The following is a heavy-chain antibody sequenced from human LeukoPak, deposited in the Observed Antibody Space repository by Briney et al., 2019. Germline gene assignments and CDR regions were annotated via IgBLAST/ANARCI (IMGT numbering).Heavy chain of an antibody. D-gene: IGHD1-26*01. V-gene: IGHV1-18*01. CDR1: GYTFTSYG. J-gene: IGHJ4*02. CDR3: ARDLTTYGQRSFFDY. CDR2: ISAYNGNT. Sequence: GASVKVSCKASGYTFTSYGISWVRQAPGQGLEWMGWISAYNGNTNYAQKLQGRVTMTTDTSAPTAYLELRSLRSDDTALYYCARDLTTYGQRSFFDYWGQGTLVTVSS.